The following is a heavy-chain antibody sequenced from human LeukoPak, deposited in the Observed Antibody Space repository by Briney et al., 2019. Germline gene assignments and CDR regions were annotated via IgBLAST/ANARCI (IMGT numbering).Heavy chain of an antibody. CDR1: GFTYSNYE. J-gene: IGHJ5*02. CDR2: MSSSGRTI. D-gene: IGHD6-13*01. Sequence: GGSLRLSCAASGFTYSNYEMIWVRQAPGRGLECIAYMSSSGRTIYYADSVKGRFTISRDNAKNSLYLQMNSLRAEDTAVYYCARIRYSSSCYCFDPWGQGTLVTVSS. CDR3: ARIRYSSSCYCFDP. V-gene: IGHV3-48*03.